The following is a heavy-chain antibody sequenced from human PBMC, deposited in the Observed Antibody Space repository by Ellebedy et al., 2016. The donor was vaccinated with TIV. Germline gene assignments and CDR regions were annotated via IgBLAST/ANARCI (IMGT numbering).Heavy chain of an antibody. CDR3: ATALGERYYYGSGTGIYYYGMDV. D-gene: IGHD3-10*01. CDR2: FDPEDGET. J-gene: IGHJ6*02. V-gene: IGHV1-24*01. CDR1: RYTLIELS. Sequence: ASVKVSXKVSRYTLIELSMHWVRQAPGKGLEWMGGFDPEDGETIYAQKFQGRVTMTEDTSTDTAYMELSSLRSEDTAVYYCATALGERYYYGSGTGIYYYGMDVWGQGTTVTVSS.